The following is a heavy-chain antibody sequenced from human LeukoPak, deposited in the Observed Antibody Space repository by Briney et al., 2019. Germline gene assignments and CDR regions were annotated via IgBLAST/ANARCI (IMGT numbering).Heavy chain of an antibody. CDR1: GFTFSSYW. V-gene: IGHV3-7*03. CDR3: AKAWAYSSGWYFYY. J-gene: IGHJ4*02. CDR2: IKQDGSEK. D-gene: IGHD6-19*01. Sequence: GGSLRLSCAASGFTFSSYWMSWVRQAPGKGLEWVANIKQDGSEKYYVDSVKGRFTISRDNAKNSLYLQMNSLRAEDTAVYYCAKAWAYSSGWYFYYWGQGTLVTVSS.